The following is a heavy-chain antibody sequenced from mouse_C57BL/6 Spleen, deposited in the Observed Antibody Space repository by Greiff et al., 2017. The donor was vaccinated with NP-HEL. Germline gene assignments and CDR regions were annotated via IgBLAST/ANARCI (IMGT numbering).Heavy chain of an antibody. CDR3: ARYRSSQGYYFDY. V-gene: IGHV7-3*01. CDR2: IRNKANGYTT. J-gene: IGHJ2*01. CDR1: GFTFTDYY. D-gene: IGHD1-1*01. Sequence: EVHLVESGGGLVQPGGSLSLSCAASGFTFTDYYMSWVRQPPGKALEWLGFIRNKANGYTTEYSASVKGRFTISRDNPQSILYLQMNALRAEDSATYYCARYRSSQGYYFDYWGQGTTLTVSS.